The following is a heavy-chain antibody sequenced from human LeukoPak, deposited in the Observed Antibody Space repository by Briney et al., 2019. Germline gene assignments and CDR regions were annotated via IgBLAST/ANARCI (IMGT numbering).Heavy chain of an antibody. D-gene: IGHD5-18*01. CDR2: ITWNSAAI. V-gene: IGHV3-9*01. CDR1: GFDFDDYA. Sequence: GGSLRLSCAGSGFDFDDYAMHWVRQAPGKGLEWVSGITWNSAAIGYADSVKGRFTISRDNAKNCLYLQMNSLNPEDTALYSCAKGGPYTVLVSNWFDPWGQGSLVTVSS. CDR3: AKGGPYTVLVSNWFDP. J-gene: IGHJ5*02.